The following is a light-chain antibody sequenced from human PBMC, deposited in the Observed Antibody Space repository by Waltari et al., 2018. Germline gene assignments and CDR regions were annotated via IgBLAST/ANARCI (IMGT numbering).Light chain of an antibody. Sequence: QSALTQPPSASGSPGQSVTISCTGPRSDVGAYKYVSWYQQHPGKAPKLLIYEVSKRASGVPDRFSGSKSGNTASLTVSGLQAEDEADYYCASRGASKVFGGGTKLTVL. CDR3: ASRGASKV. CDR1: RSDVGAYKY. J-gene: IGLJ2*01. CDR2: EVS. V-gene: IGLV2-8*01.